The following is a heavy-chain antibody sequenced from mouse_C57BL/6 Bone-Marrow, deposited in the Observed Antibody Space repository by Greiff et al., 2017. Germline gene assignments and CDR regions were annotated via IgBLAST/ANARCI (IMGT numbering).Heavy chain of an antibody. CDR3: ARLPTASSCYWYFDV. D-gene: IGHD1-2*01. CDR2: IYPGSGST. J-gene: IGHJ1*03. V-gene: IGHV1-55*01. CDR1: GYTFTSYW. Sequence: QVQLQQPGAELVKPGASVKMSCKASGYTFTSYWITWVKQRPGQGLEWIGDIYPGSGSTNYNEKFKSKATLTVDTSSSTAYMQLSSLTSEDSAVYYCARLPTASSCYWYFDVWGTGTTVTVSS.